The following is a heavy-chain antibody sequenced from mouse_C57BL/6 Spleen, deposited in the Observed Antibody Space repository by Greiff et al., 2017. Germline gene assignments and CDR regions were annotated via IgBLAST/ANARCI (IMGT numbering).Heavy chain of an antibody. CDR3: ARSSIGFAY. Sequence: QVQLKQPGAELVMPGASVKLSCKASGYTFTSYWMHWVKQRPGQGLEWIGEIDPSDSYTNYNQKFKGKSTLTVDKSSSTAYMQLSSLTSEDSAVYYCARSSIGFAYWGQGTLVTVSA. J-gene: IGHJ3*01. D-gene: IGHD2-10*02. V-gene: IGHV1-69*01. CDR2: IDPSDSYT. CDR1: GYTFTSYW.